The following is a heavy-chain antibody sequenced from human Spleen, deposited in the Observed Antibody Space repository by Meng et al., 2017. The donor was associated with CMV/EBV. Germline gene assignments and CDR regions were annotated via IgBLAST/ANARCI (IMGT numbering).Heavy chain of an antibody. J-gene: IGHJ6*02. D-gene: IGHD3-3*01. Sequence: GSLRLSCTVSAGSISSHYWSWVRQPPGKGLEYIGYIYHTGNTNYNPSLKSRVTISIDTSKNQFSLRLTSVTAADTAVYYCAAVPLTIFGVVIQYYYYGMDVWGQGTTVTVSS. CDR2: IYHTGNT. CDR1: AGSISSHY. V-gene: IGHV4-59*11. CDR3: AAVPLTIFGVVIQYYYYGMDV.